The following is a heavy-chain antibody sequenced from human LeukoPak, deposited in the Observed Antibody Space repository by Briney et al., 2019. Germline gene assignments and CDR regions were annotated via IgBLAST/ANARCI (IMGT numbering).Heavy chain of an antibody. Sequence: PGGSLRLSCAASGFTFDDYAMHWVRQAPGKGLEWVSLISGDGGRTHYADSVKGRFTISRDNAKNSLYLQMNSLRDEDTAVYYCARDLPLQYHAFDIWGQGTMVTVSS. V-gene: IGHV3-43*02. CDR2: ISGDGGRT. CDR1: GFTFDDYA. J-gene: IGHJ3*02. CDR3: ARDLPLQYHAFDI. D-gene: IGHD4-11*01.